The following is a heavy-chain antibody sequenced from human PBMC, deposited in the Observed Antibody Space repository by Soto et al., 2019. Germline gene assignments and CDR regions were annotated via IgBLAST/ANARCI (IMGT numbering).Heavy chain of an antibody. CDR3: VRETAATYNWFDP. V-gene: IGHV1-46*01. CDR2: INPSGGST. Sequence: ASVKVSCKASGYTFTSYYMHWVRQAPGQGLEWMGIINPSGGSTSYAQKFQGWVSMTRDTSISTAYMELNRLRSDDTAIYYCVRETAATYNWFDPWGQGTLVTVSS. CDR1: GYTFTSYY. J-gene: IGHJ5*02. D-gene: IGHD6-13*01.